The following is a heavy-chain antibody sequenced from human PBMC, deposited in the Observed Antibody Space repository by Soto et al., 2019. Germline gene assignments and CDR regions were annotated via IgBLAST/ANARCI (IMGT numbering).Heavy chain of an antibody. CDR2: IKSKTDGGST. D-gene: IGHD1-26*01. CDR1: GFTFSAAW. V-gene: IGHV3-15*07. Sequence: ESGGRLVKPGGSLRLSCAVSGFTFSAAWMNWVRQAPGKGLEWVGRIKSKTDGGSTDLAAPVKGRFTISKDDSKNTLYLQMNSLKTENTAVYYCTTDRQEWELPPDLSFWGQGTLVTVSS. CDR3: TTDRQEWELPPDLSF. J-gene: IGHJ4*02.